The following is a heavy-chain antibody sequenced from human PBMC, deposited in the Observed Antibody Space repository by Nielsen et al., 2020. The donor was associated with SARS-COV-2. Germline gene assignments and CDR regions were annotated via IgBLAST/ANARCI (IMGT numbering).Heavy chain of an antibody. CDR1: GFTFSSYG. CDR3: ARDPQIVVVPAAMGGLVRTLDGMDV. Sequence: GESLKISCAASGFTFSSYGMHWVRQAPGKGLEWVAVIWYDGSNKYYADSVKGRFTISRDNSKNTPYLQMNSLRAEDTAVYYCARDPQIVVVPAAMGGLVRTLDGMDVWGQGTTVTVSS. J-gene: IGHJ6*02. CDR2: IWYDGSNK. V-gene: IGHV3-33*01. D-gene: IGHD2-2*01.